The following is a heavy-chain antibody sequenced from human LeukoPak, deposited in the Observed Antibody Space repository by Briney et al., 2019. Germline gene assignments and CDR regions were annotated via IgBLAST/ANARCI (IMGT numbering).Heavy chain of an antibody. CDR3: AREGREWLSVGIDY. CDR2: ISYDATNK. Sequence: GGSLRLSCAASGFSFSSYAVYWVRQAPGKGLEWVALISYDATNKYYADSVKGRFTISRDNSKNMLYLQMNSLRAEDTAVYYCAREGREWLSVGIDYWGQGTLVTVSS. J-gene: IGHJ4*02. CDR1: GFSFSSYA. D-gene: IGHD6-19*01. V-gene: IGHV3-30-3*01.